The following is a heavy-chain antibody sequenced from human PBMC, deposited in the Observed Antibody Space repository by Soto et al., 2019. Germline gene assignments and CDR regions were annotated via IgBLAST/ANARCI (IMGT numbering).Heavy chain of an antibody. CDR2: ASYDGSGT. CDR3: VRDSGWPILNFDS. Sequence: LRLSCAASGFDFRCDGIHWVRQAPGRGLEWVAAASYDGSGTYYADSAKGRFTVSKEISKNTVFLQMNALRHEDTALYFCVRDSGWPILNFDSWGQGTLVTVSS. CDR1: GFDFRCDG. J-gene: IGHJ4*02. D-gene: IGHD3-10*01. V-gene: IGHV3-30*03.